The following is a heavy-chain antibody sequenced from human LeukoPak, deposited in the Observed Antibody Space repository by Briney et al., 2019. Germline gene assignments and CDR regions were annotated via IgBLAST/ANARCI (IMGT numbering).Heavy chain of an antibody. CDR1: GFTFSSYA. J-gene: IGHJ4*02. V-gene: IGHV3-30-3*01. Sequence: AGSRRLSCAADGFTFSSYAMHWFRQAPGKGLEWVTVISYDGSNKYYVDSVKGRFTISRDNSKNTLYLQMNSLRAEDTALYYCAREGHYGSGSYPFDSWGQGTLVTVSS. D-gene: IGHD3-10*01. CDR3: AREGHYGSGSYPFDS. CDR2: ISYDGSNK.